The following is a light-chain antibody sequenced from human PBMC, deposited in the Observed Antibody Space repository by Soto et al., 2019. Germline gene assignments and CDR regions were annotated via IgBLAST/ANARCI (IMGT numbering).Light chain of an antibody. CDR3: QQYSKWPLA. Sequence: EVVLTQSPATLSVSPGEGATLSCKASQSVDSKLAWYQQKSGQAPRLLIEGASSRGTDIPARFRGSGSGTEFTLTITSLQSEDFAVYYCQQYSKWPLACGGGTRVEIK. CDR2: GAS. V-gene: IGKV3-15*01. CDR1: QSVDSK. J-gene: IGKJ4*01.